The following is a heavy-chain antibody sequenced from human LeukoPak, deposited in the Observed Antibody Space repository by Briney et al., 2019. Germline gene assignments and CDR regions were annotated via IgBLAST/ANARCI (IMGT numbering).Heavy chain of an antibody. J-gene: IGHJ4*02. V-gene: IGHV4-4*07. CDR3: AREVIRDFWSGYYTHFDK. D-gene: IGHD3-3*01. Sequence: PSETLSLTCSVSGGSVKSYYWSWLRQSAGKGLEWIGRINAVGSSDFNPSLRRRVSMSVDTSKNQVSLNVTSVTAADTAVYHCAREVIRDFWSGYYTHFDKWGPGTPVTVSS. CDR2: INAVGSS. CDR1: GGSVKSYY.